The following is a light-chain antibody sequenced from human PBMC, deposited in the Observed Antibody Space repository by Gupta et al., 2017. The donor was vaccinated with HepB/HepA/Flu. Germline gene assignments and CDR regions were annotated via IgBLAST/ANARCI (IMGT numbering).Light chain of an antibody. CDR3: QHEHLFPLT. CDR2: ESS. CDR1: QNIHTY. Sequence: DIQMTQSPATLSASVGDRVTISCQASQNIHTYLAWYQQKPGKAPNLLISESSSLESGGPPRFSGSGSGTEFTLTIDTLQPEDFATYYCQHEHLFPLTFGRGTKVDI. J-gene: IGKJ4*01. V-gene: IGKV1-5*03.